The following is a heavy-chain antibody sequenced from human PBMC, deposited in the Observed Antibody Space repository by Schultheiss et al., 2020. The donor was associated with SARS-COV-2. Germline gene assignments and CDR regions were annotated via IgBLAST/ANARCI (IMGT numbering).Heavy chain of an antibody. CDR1: GFTFSSYG. CDR2: IGTAGDP. Sequence: GESLKISCAASGFTFSSYGMHWVRQATGKGLEWVSAIGTAGDPYYPGSVKGRFTISRENAKNSLYLQMNSLRAEDTAVYYCAREHGSSYYFYGMDVWGQGTTVTVSS. V-gene: IGHV3-13*05. CDR3: AREHGSSYYFYGMDV. D-gene: IGHD6-6*01. J-gene: IGHJ6*02.